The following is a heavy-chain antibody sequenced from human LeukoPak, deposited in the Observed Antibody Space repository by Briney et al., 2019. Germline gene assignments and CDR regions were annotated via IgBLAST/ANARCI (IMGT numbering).Heavy chain of an antibody. CDR1: GYTFTSYY. D-gene: IGHD6-13*01. CDR3: ARATAAAGTSWFDS. CDR2: INPSSGIT. Sequence: GASVKVSCKASGYTFTSYYMHWVRQAPGQGLEWMGIINPSSGITTYAQKFQGRVTMTRDTSTSTVYMELYSLRSEDTAIYYCARATAAAGTSWFDSWGQGTLVTVSS. V-gene: IGHV1-46*01. J-gene: IGHJ5*01.